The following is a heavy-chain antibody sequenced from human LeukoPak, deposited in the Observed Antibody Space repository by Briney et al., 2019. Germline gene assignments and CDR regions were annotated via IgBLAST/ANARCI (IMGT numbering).Heavy chain of an antibody. Sequence: GRSLRLSCAASGFTFSSYAMHWVRQAPGKGLEWVAVISYDGSNKYYADSVKGRFTISRDNSKNTLYLQMNSLRAEDTAVYYCAREDYGYGTVFDYWGQGTLFTVSS. CDR2: ISYDGSNK. V-gene: IGHV3-30-3*01. J-gene: IGHJ4*01. D-gene: IGHD5-18*01. CDR1: GFTFSSYA. CDR3: AREDYGYGTVFDY.